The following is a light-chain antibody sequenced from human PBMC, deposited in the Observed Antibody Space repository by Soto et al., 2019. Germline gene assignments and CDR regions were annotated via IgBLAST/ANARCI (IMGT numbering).Light chain of an antibody. J-gene: IGKJ1*01. Sequence: EIVLTQSPGTLSLSPGERATLSCRASESISSTNLGWYQQKPGQSPRLLISGASTRAADFPARFSGSGSGTEFILTISSLQSEDFAFYYCQQYDDWPWTFGQGTKVDIK. V-gene: IGKV3-15*01. CDR1: ESISSTN. CDR2: GAS. CDR3: QQYDDWPWT.